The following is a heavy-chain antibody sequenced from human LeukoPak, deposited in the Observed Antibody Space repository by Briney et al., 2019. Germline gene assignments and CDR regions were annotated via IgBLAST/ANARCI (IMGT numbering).Heavy chain of an antibody. CDR1: GGSISSYF. Sequence: SETLSLTCTVSGGSISSYFWSWIRQHPGKGLEWIGHIYYSRSTYYNPSLKSRVTISVDTSKNQFSLKLNSVTAADTAVYYCARGLPYDSSGYYFDGFDHWGQGTLVAVSS. CDR2: IYYSRST. CDR3: ARGLPYDSSGYYFDGFDH. D-gene: IGHD3-22*01. J-gene: IGHJ4*02. V-gene: IGHV4-59*06.